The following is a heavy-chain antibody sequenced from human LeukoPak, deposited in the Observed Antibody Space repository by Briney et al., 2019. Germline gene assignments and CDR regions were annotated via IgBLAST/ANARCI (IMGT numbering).Heavy chain of an antibody. Sequence: SETLSLTCAVYGGSFSGYYWSWIRQPPGKGLEWIGEINHSGSTNYNPSLKSRVTISVDTSKNQFSLKLSSVTAADTAVYYCARAPLKVFIRNYYFDYWGQGTLVTVSS. D-gene: IGHD1-14*01. J-gene: IGHJ4*02. CDR3: ARAPLKVFIRNYYFDY. CDR2: INHSGST. V-gene: IGHV4-34*01. CDR1: GGSFSGYY.